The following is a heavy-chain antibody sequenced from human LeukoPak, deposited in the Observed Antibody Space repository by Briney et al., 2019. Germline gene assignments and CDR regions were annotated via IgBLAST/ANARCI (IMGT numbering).Heavy chain of an antibody. CDR3: AKADYHDAFDI. J-gene: IGHJ3*02. V-gene: IGHV4-31*03. D-gene: IGHD4-11*01. CDR2: IYYSGST. CDR1: GGSISSGGYY. Sequence: SETLSLTCIVSGGSISSGGYYWSWIRQHPGKGLEWIGYIYYSGSTYYNPSLKSRVTISVDTSKNQFSLKLSSVTAADTAVYYCAKADYHDAFDIWGQGTMVTVSS.